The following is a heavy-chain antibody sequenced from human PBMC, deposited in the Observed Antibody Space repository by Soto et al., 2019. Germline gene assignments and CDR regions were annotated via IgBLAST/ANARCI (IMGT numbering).Heavy chain of an antibody. CDR1: GGSISSSSYY. D-gene: IGHD6-13*01. J-gene: IGHJ5*02. CDR3: ARPGYSSSWNPGPWFDP. Sequence: SETLSLTCTVSGGSISSSSYYWGWIRQPPGKGLEWIGSIYYSGSTYYNPSLKSRVTISVDTSKNQFSLKLSSVTAADTAVYYCARPGYSSSWNPGPWFDPWGQGTLVTVSS. CDR2: IYYSGST. V-gene: IGHV4-39*01.